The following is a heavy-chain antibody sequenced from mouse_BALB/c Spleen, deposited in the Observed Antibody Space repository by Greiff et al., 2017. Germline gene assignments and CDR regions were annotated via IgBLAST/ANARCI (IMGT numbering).Heavy chain of an antibody. V-gene: IGHV1-7*01. CDR2: INPSTGYT. D-gene: IGHD1-1*01. Sequence: VQRVESGAELAKPGASVKMSCKASGYTFTSYWMHWVKQRPGQGLEWIGYINPSTGYTEYNQKFKDKATLTADKSSSTAYMQLSSLTSEDSAVYYCARRDYGYWYFDVWGAGTTVTVSS. CDR3: ARRDYGYWYFDV. CDR1: GYTFTSYW. J-gene: IGHJ1*01.